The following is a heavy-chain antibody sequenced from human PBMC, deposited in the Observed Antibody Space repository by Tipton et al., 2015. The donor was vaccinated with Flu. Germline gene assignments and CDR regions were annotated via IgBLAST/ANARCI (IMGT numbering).Heavy chain of an antibody. CDR2: ISAYNGNT. CDR1: GYTFTSYG. Sequence: QVQLVQSGAEVKKPGASVKVSCKASGYTFTSYGISWVRQAPGQGLEWMGWISAYNGNTNYAQRLQGRVTMTTDTSTSTAYMELRGLRSDDTAVYYCARDRVNSNYVRDYYGMDVWGQGTTVTVSS. D-gene: IGHD4-11*01. V-gene: IGHV1-18*01. J-gene: IGHJ6*02. CDR3: ARDRVNSNYVRDYYGMDV.